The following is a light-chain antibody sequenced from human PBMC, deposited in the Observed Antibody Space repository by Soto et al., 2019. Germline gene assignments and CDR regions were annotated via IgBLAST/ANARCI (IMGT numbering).Light chain of an antibody. CDR1: QSVRSY. CDR3: QQRTTWPYT. J-gene: IGKJ2*01. Sequence: DIVLTQSPATLSLSPGERATLSCRASQSVRSYLVWYQQKPGQAPRLLIYDASTLATGIPARFSGSGSGTDFTLTISSLEPEDFAVYYCQQRTTWPYTFGQGTKLDIK. V-gene: IGKV3-11*01. CDR2: DAS.